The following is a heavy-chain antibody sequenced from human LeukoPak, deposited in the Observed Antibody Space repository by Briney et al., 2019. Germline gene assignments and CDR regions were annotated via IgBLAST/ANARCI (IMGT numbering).Heavy chain of an antibody. D-gene: IGHD2-2*01. V-gene: IGHV3-23*01. J-gene: IGHJ5*02. CDR1: GFAFSSCG. Sequence: PGGSLRLSCAASGFAFSSCGMSWVRQAPGKGPEWVSSISGSGGNTYYADSVKGRFTISRDNSKNTLYQQMNSLKAEDTAVYYCAKAGVYCSSTSCYDFWFDPWGQGTLVTVSS. CDR3: AKAGVYCSSTSCYDFWFDP. CDR2: ISGSGGNT.